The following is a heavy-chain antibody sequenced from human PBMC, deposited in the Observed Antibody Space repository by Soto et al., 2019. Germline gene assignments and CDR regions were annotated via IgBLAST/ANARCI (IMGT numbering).Heavy chain of an antibody. Sequence: QVQLVESGGGVVQPGRSLRLSCAASGFTFSSYAMHWVRQAPGKGLEWVAVISYDGSNKYYADSVKGRFTISRDNSKNTLYLQMNSLRAEDTAVYYCARDRAAMVTGYFDYWGQGTLVTVSS. CDR3: ARDRAAMVTGYFDY. V-gene: IGHV3-30-3*01. D-gene: IGHD5-18*01. J-gene: IGHJ4*02. CDR1: GFTFSSYA. CDR2: ISYDGSNK.